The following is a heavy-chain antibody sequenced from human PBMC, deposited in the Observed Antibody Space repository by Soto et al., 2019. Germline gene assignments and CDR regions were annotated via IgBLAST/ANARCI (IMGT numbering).Heavy chain of an antibody. D-gene: IGHD5-12*01. CDR2: MNPNSGKT. Sequence: ASVKVSCKASGDTFSSYAISWVRQAPGQGLEWMGWMNPNSGKTGYAQKFQGRVTMTRNTSISTAYMELSSLRSEDTAVYYCARGYVDIVATTNFDYWGQGTLVTVSS. CDR1: GDTFSSYA. J-gene: IGHJ4*02. V-gene: IGHV1-8*02. CDR3: ARGYVDIVATTNFDY.